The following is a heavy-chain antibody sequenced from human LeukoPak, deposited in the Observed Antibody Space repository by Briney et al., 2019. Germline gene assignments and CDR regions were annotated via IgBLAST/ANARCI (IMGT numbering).Heavy chain of an antibody. V-gene: IGHV3-53*01. CDR1: GFSVASIY. CDR2: IHGNGGK. D-gene: IGHD3-10*01. J-gene: IGHJ5*02. CDR3: ARGFHLLRGLILAPYH. Sequence: PGGSLRLSCSASGFSVASIYMSWVRQAPGKGLQWVSVIHGNGGKDYAGSVRGRFTISRDNSKNTVYLQMDNLRVEDTAVYYCARGFHLLRGLILAPYHWGQGTLVTVSS.